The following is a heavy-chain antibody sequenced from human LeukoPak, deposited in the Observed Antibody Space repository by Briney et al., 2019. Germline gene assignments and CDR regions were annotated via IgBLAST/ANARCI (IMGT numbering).Heavy chain of an antibody. CDR1: GFTFSSYA. D-gene: IGHD1-26*01. V-gene: IGHV3-48*04. Sequence: GGSLRLSCAASGFTFSSYAMDWVRQAPGRGLEWVAYISSTSDAIQYADFVKGRFTTSRDNAKNSLYLQMNSLGAEDTAVYYCVRDPSGTYSYHTFTFWGQGTLVTVSS. CDR3: VRDPSGTYSYHTFTF. J-gene: IGHJ3*01. CDR2: ISSTSDAI.